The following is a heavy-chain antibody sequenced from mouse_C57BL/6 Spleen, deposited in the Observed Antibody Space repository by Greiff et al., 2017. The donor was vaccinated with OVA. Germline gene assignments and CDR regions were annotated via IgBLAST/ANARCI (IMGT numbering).Heavy chain of an antibody. D-gene: IGHD2-4*01. J-gene: IGHJ4*01. CDR1: GFNIKNTY. V-gene: IGHV14-3*01. CDR3: ARCDYPSFYAMDY. CDR2: IDPANGNT. Sequence: VQLQQSVAELVRPGASVKLSCTASGFNIKNTYMHWVKQRPEQGLEWIGRIDPANGNTKYAPKFQGQATITADTSSNTAYLQLSSLTSEATAIYYCARCDYPSFYAMDYWGQGTSVTVSS.